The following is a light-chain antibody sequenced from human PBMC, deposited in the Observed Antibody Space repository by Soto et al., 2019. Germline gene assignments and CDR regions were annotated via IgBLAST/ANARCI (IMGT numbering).Light chain of an antibody. CDR2: VGTGGIVG. CDR1: SGYRNYE. J-gene: IGLJ1*01. Sequence: QLLLTQPPSASASLGASVTLTCTLSSGYRNYEVDWYQQRPGKGPRFVMRVGTGGIVGSKGDGIPDRFSVLGSGLNRYLTIRNIQEEDESDYHCGAEHGSGSNFVYVFGTGTKLTVL. CDR3: GAEHGSGSNFVYV. V-gene: IGLV9-49*01.